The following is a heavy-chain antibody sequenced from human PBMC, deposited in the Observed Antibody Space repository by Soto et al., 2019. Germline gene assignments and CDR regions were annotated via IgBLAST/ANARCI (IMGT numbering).Heavy chain of an antibody. J-gene: IGHJ4*02. D-gene: IGHD1-1*01. CDR1: GFTFSTHA. Sequence: EVQLLESGGALVQPGGSLRLSCVTSGFTFSTHAMYWVRQAPGKGLEWVSTISYGDDSTYYADSVKGRFTISRDNSQNTQSLQMNSLRAEDTAVYYCAKGAVASSVRNNFDYWGQGTLVTVSS. CDR2: ISYGDDST. V-gene: IGHV3-23*01. CDR3: AKGAVASSVRNNFDY.